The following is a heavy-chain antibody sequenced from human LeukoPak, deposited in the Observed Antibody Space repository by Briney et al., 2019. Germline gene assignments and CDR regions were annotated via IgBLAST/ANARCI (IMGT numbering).Heavy chain of an antibody. Sequence: PSETLSLTCTVSGASISSGSDYWSWIRQPAGKGLEWIGRICASGSTNYNPSLKSRVTISVDTSKNQFSLKLSSVTAADTAVYYCARDSPYYYDSSGYYYKARVECPFDYWGQGTLVTVSS. J-gene: IGHJ4*02. D-gene: IGHD3-22*01. CDR1: GASISSGSDY. CDR2: ICASGST. CDR3: ARDSPYYYDSSGYYYKARVECPFDY. V-gene: IGHV4-61*02.